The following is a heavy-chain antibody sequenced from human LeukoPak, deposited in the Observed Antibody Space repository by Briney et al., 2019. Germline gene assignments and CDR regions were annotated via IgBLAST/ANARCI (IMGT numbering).Heavy chain of an antibody. CDR3: ARGDYYDSSGYALHY. Sequence: SETLSLTCTVSSGSISNYCWTWIRQPAGKGLEWIGRVYFTGTPKYNPSLRSRVTMSVDTSKNQFSLMLSSVTAADTAVYYCARGDYYDSSGYALHYWGQGTLVTVSS. V-gene: IGHV4-4*07. CDR2: VYFTGTP. D-gene: IGHD3-22*01. J-gene: IGHJ4*02. CDR1: SGSISNYC.